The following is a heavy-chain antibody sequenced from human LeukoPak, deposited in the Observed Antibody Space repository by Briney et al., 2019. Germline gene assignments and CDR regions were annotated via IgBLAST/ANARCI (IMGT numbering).Heavy chain of an antibody. CDR2: IYYSGST. V-gene: IGHV4-30-4*01. D-gene: IGHD6-19*01. J-gene: IGHJ4*02. CDR1: GGSISSGDYY. CDR3: ASSGREIAVNY. Sequence: SQTLSLTCTVSGGSISSGDYYWSWIRQPPGKGLEWIGYIYYSGSTYYNPSLKSRVSISVDTSKNQFSLKLSSVTAADTAVYYCASSGREIAVNYWGQGTLVTVSS.